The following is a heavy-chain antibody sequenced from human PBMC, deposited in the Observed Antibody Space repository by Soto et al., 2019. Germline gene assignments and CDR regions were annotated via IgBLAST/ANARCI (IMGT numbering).Heavy chain of an antibody. V-gene: IGHV3-21*01. CDR1: GFTFSSYT. CDR2: IGTSSSYI. Sequence: PGRSPGLSFAAYGFTFSSYTMNWVRQAPGRGLEWVSSIGTSSSYIYYADSVKGRFTISRDNAKNSLFLQMNSLRADDTAVYYCARESGLDELYSYYVMDGSGKGTTVTVSS. D-gene: IGHD1-7*01. CDR3: ARESGLDELYSYYVMDG. J-gene: IGHJ6*04.